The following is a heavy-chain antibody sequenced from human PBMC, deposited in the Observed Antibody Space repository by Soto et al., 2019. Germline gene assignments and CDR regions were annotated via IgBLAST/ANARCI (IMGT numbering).Heavy chain of an antibody. CDR3: ASRRDVGRYWGDYYYGMDV. Sequence: SENLSLTCTVTGTSVSSSRYYWGWIRQPPGQGPERIGSIYYSGNTYYNSSLKSRGTISVDTSKNLCSLKLNSMTAADTAVYYCASRRDVGRYWGDYYYGMDVWGQGTTVTVAS. V-gene: IGHV4-39*01. CDR1: GTSVSSSRYY. D-gene: IGHD1-26*01. CDR2: IYYSGNT. J-gene: IGHJ6*02.